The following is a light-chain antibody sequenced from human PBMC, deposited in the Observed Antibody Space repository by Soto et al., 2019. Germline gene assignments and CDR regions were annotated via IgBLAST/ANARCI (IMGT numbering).Light chain of an antibody. Sequence: QSVLTQPPSASGTPGQGVTISCSGSSSNIGSNTVNWYQQFSGTAPKLLIYDTNQRPSGVPDRFSGSKSGTSASLAISGLQSEDEADYYCAAWDDSLNGPVFGGGTKLTVL. CDR1: SSNIGSNT. J-gene: IGLJ2*01. CDR2: DTN. CDR3: AAWDDSLNGPV. V-gene: IGLV1-44*01.